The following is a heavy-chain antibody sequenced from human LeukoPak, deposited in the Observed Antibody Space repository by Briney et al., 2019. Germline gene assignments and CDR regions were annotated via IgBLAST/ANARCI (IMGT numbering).Heavy chain of an antibody. D-gene: IGHD2-15*01. V-gene: IGHV1-69*13. CDR1: GGTFSSYA. CDR3: VRDGGYCSGGSCTFFDY. J-gene: IGHJ4*02. Sequence: SVKVSCKASGGTFSSYAISWVRQAPGQGLEWMGGIIPIFGTANYAQKFQGRVAITADESTSTAYMELSSLRSEDTAVYYCVRDGGYCSGGSCTFFDYWGQGTLVTVSS. CDR2: IIPIFGTA.